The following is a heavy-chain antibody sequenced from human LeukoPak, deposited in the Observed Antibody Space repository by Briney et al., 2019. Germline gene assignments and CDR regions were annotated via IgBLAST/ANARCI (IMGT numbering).Heavy chain of an antibody. V-gene: IGHV3-7*04. D-gene: IGHD6-6*01. CDR3: ARVVVYFDY. Sequence: GGSLRLSCAASGFTFSNYWMSWVRQAPGKGLEWVAHIKEDGSEKSYVDSVKGRFTISRDNAKNSLYLQMNSLRAEDTAEYYCARVVVYFDYWGQGTLVTVSS. J-gene: IGHJ4*02. CDR1: GFTFSNYW. CDR2: IKEDGSEK.